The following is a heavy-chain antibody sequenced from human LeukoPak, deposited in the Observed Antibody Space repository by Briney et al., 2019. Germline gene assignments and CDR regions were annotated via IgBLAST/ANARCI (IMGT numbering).Heavy chain of an antibody. V-gene: IGHV3-21*01. CDR3: ARFYGDYGSGY. CDR2: ISSSSSYI. D-gene: IGHD4-17*01. J-gene: IGHJ4*02. CDR1: GFTFSSYG. Sequence: GGSLRLSCAASGFTFSSYGMHMVRKAPGKGLEWVSSISSSSSYIYYADSVKGRFTISRDNAKNSLYLQMNSLRAEDTAVYYCARFYGDYGSGYWGQGTLVTVSS.